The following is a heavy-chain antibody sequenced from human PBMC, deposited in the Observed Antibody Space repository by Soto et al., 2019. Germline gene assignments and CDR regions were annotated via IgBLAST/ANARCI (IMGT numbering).Heavy chain of an antibody. J-gene: IGHJ6*03. Sequence: GESLKISCKGSGYSFTSYWIGWVRQMPGKGLEWMGIIYPGDSDTRYSPSFQGQVTISADKSISTAYLQWSSLKASDTAMYYCARSELYYDFWSGPAGYYYMDVWGKGTTVTVSS. V-gene: IGHV5-51*01. CDR2: IYPGDSDT. D-gene: IGHD3-3*01. CDR1: GYSFTSYW. CDR3: ARSELYYDFWSGPAGYYYMDV.